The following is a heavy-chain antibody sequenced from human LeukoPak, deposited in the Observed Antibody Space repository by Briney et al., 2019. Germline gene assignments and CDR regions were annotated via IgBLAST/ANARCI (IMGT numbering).Heavy chain of an antibody. CDR1: GFTVGSNY. CDR3: AREVADYYYGMDV. V-gene: IGHV3-66*02. D-gene: IGHD2-15*01. J-gene: IGHJ6*02. CDR2: IYSGGST. Sequence: GGSLRLSCAPSGFTVGSNYMSWVRQAPGKGLEWVSVIYSGGSTYYADSVKGRFTISRDNSKNTLYLQMNSLRAEDTAVYYCAREVADYYYGMDVWGQGTTVTVSS.